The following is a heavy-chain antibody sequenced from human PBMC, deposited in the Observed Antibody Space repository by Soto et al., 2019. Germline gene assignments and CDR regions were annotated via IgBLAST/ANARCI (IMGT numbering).Heavy chain of an antibody. V-gene: IGHV3-49*03. J-gene: IGHJ4*02. CDR2: IRSKPFGGTT. CDR1: GFSFGDYA. Sequence: GGSLRLSCTGSGFSFGDYAMSWFRQAPGKGLEWVGFIRSKPFGGTTAYAASVQGRFMISRDDSKSNGYLQMSSLKTEDTAVYFCSRIKEYYGYADLDFWGQGTLVTVSS. CDR3: SRIKEYYGYADLDF. D-gene: IGHD5-12*01.